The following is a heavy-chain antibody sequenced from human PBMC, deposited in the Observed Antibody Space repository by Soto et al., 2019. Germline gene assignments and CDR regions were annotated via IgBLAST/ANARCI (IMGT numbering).Heavy chain of an antibody. CDR2: ISAGGGST. Sequence: GGSLRLSCAASGFTFSTYAMGWVRQAPGKGLEWASAISAGGGSTYYADSVKGRFTISRDNFINTLYLQMNSLRTEDTAVYYCAHPRGYGVFDAYDIWGQGAMVTVSS. D-gene: IGHD4-17*01. V-gene: IGHV3-23*01. CDR1: GFTFSTYA. J-gene: IGHJ3*02. CDR3: AHPRGYGVFDAYDI.